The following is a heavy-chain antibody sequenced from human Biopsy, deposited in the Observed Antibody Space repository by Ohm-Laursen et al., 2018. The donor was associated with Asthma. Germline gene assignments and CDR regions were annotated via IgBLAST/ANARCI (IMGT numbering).Heavy chain of an antibody. J-gene: IGHJ6*02. CDR2: ISYGGKT. V-gene: IGHV4-39*01. D-gene: IGHD3-3*01. CDR1: GGSMTPTSHY. CDR3: ARRITIFGVVQKDHGMDA. Sequence: SDTLSLTCTVSGGSMTPTSHYWDWIRQAPGKGLEWIGYISYGGKTSYNPSLKNRVTISRDTSKNQFPLRLTSVTAADTAVYFCARRITIFGVVQKDHGMDAWGQGTTVIVSS.